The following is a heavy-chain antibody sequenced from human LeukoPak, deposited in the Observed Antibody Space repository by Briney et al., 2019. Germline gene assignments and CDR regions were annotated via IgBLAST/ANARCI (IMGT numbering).Heavy chain of an antibody. CDR1: GGSLSGYC. J-gene: IGHJ5*02. V-gene: IGHV4-4*09. CDR3: ARRIAARRGWFDP. CDR2: IYTSGST. D-gene: IGHD6-6*01. Sequence: SETLSLTCAVYGGSLSGYCWSWIRQPPGKGLEWIGYIYTSGSTNYNPSLKSRVTISVDTSKNQFSLKLSSVTSADTAVYYCARRIAARRGWFDPWGQGTLVTVSS.